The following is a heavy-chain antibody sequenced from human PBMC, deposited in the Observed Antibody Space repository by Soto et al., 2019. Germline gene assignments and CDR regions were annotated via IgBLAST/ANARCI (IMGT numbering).Heavy chain of an antibody. D-gene: IGHD3-16*01. Sequence: ASVKVSCKASGYTITSYYLHWVGQAPGQGLEWMGIINPSGGSTGYAQKFQGRVTLTREMYTSTVYMELSSLRSDDTAVYYCARDRSDDKVWGSYTLGAGAFDIWGQGTLVTVSS. V-gene: IGHV1-46*01. CDR2: INPSGGST. CDR3: ARDRSDDKVWGSYTLGAGAFDI. CDR1: GYTITSYY. J-gene: IGHJ4*03.